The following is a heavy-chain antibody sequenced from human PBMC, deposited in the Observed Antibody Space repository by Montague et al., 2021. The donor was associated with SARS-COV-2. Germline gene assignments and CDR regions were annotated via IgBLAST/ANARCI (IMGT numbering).Heavy chain of an antibody. Sequence: SETLSLTCAVHGTSFGGQYWNWIRQPPGKGPEWIGEINHGGSTKYSPSLKSRLTISADTSKNQFSPKLTSVAAADTAVYYCARLRDGVVPSPILGVGPYYSYYYMDVWGRGTTVTVS. D-gene: IGHD3-10*01. CDR1: GTSFGGQY. J-gene: IGHJ6*03. CDR2: INHGGST. V-gene: IGHV4-34*01. CDR3: ARLRDGVVPSPILGVGPYYSYYYMDV.